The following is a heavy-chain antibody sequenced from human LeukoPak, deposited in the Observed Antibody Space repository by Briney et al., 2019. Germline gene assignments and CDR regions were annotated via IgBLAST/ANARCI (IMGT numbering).Heavy chain of an antibody. J-gene: IGHJ5*02. Sequence: GASVKVSCKASGYTFTGYYMHWVRQAPGQGLEWMGWINPNSGGTNYAQKFQGRVTMTRDTSISTAYMELSRLRSDDTAVYYCARGAGTTVTTGSLGTWGQGTLVTVSS. CDR1: GYTFTGYY. CDR3: ARGAGTTVTTGSLGT. D-gene: IGHD4-17*01. CDR2: INPNSGGT. V-gene: IGHV1-2*02.